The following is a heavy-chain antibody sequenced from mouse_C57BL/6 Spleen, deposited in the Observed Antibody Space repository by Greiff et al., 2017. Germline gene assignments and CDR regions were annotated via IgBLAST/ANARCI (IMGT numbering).Heavy chain of an antibody. J-gene: IGHJ2*01. CDR2: IRSKSNNYAT. Sequence: EVMLVESGGGLVQPKGSLKLSCAASGFSFNTYAMNWVRQAPGKGLEWVARIRSKSNNYATYYADSVKDRFTISRDDSESMLYLQMNNLKTEDTAMYYCVRGYGSFDYWGQGTTLTVSS. CDR3: VRGYGSFDY. CDR1: GFSFNTYA. V-gene: IGHV10-1*01. D-gene: IGHD2-2*01.